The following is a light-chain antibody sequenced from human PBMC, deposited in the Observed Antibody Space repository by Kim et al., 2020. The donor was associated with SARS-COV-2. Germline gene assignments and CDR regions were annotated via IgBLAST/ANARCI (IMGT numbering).Light chain of an antibody. CDR2: GAS. CDR3: QQYNDWPPGDT. CDR1: QSVSSN. J-gene: IGKJ2*01. Sequence: EIVMTQSPVTLSVSPGERATLSCRASQSVSSNLAWYQQKPDQAPRLLIYGASTRATGIPARFSGSGSGTEFTLTISSLQSEDFAVYYCQQYNDWPPGDTFGQGTKLEI. V-gene: IGKV3-15*01.